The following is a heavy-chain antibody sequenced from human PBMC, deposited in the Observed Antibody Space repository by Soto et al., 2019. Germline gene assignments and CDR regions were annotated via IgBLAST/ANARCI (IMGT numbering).Heavy chain of an antibody. CDR2: INAGNGNT. CDR3: ARDSDFWSGYYMPFDY. D-gene: IGHD3-3*01. CDR1: GYTFTSYA. V-gene: IGHV1-3*01. J-gene: IGHJ4*02. Sequence: ASVKVSCKASGYTFTSYAMHWVRQAPGQRLEWMEWINAGNGNTKYSQKFQGRVTITRDTSASTAYMELSSLRSEDTAVYYCARDSDFWSGYYMPFDYWGQGTLVTVSS.